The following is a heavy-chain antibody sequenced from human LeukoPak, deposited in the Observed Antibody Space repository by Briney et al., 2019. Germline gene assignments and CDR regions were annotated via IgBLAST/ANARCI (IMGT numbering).Heavy chain of an antibody. V-gene: IGHV3-11*01. D-gene: IGHD4-11*01. CDR3: ARYSLSDAFDI. Sequence: GGSLRLSCVASGLTFSDYYMSWIRQAPGKGLEWVSYITSSGGAIYSADSVKGRFTISRDNAKNSLYLQMNSLRAEDTAVYYCARYSLSDAFDIWGQGTMVTVSS. CDR2: ITSSGGAI. J-gene: IGHJ3*02. CDR1: GLTFSDYY.